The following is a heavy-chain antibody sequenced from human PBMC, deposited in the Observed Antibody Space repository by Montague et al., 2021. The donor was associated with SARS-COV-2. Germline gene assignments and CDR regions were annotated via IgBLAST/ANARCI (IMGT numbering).Heavy chain of an antibody. Sequence: SETLSLTCTVSGGSISRYSWTWIRQPPGKGLEWIGYIYNSGSTNYNPSLTSRVTIPVDTSKNQFSLKLSSVAAADTAVYYCAGVGRGSSWYEVAFDIWGQGTMVTVSS. CDR3: AGVGRGSSWYEVAFDI. D-gene: IGHD6-13*01. V-gene: IGHV4-59*01. J-gene: IGHJ3*02. CDR2: IYNSGST. CDR1: GGSISRYS.